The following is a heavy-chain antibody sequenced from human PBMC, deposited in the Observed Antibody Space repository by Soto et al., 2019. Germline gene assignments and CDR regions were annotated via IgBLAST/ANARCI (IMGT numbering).Heavy chain of an antibody. CDR2: ISVSGGST. V-gene: IGHV3-23*01. Sequence: GGSLSLSCAASGFTFSSYAMSWVRQAPGKGLEWVSAISVSGGSTYYADSVKGRFTISRDNSKNTLYLQMNSLRAEDTAVYYCAKDVTMIVVVTGAFDYWGQGTLVTVSS. D-gene: IGHD3-22*01. CDR1: GFTFSSYA. CDR3: AKDVTMIVVVTGAFDY. J-gene: IGHJ4*02.